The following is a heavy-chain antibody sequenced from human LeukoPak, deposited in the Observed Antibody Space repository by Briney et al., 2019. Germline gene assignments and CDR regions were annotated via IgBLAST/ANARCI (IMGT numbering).Heavy chain of an antibody. CDR1: GFSFSGHW. J-gene: IGHJ4*02. D-gene: IGHD3-16*02. CDR2: IKADGSEK. CDR3: VRFVSLGY. Sequence: GGSLRLSCAASGFSFSGHWMNWVRQPPGKGLEWVANIKADGSEKYYVDSVKGRFTISRDNAKNSLYLQMNSLRAEDTAVYYCVRFVSLGYWGQGMLVTVSS. V-gene: IGHV3-7*05.